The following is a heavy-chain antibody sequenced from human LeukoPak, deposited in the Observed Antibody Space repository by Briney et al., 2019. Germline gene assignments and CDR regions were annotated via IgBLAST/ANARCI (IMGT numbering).Heavy chain of an antibody. J-gene: IGHJ4*02. V-gene: IGHV3-23*01. Sequence: GGSLRLSCAASGFTFSTNAMSWVRQAPGKGLEWVSLIGGSGGSTDYADSVKGRFTISRDNSRNTLYVQMNSLRAEDTAIYYCARRVDSYWFFDYWGQGTLVTVSS. CDR2: IGGSGGST. CDR1: GFTFSTNA. D-gene: IGHD1-26*01. CDR3: ARRVDSYWFFDY.